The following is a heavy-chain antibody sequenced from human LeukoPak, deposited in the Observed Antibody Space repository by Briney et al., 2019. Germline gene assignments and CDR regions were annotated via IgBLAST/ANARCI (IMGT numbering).Heavy chain of an antibody. CDR2: IIPIFGTA. V-gene: IGHV1-69*01. J-gene: IGHJ6*02. D-gene: IGHD3-3*01. CDR3: ARGSTYYDFWSGYYPTYYYYGMDV. Sequence: GSSVKVSYKASRGTFSSYAISWVRQAPGQGLEWLGGIIPIFGTATYAQKFQGRVTITAEESTSTAYMELSSLRSEDTAVYYCARGSTYYDFWSGYYPTYYYYGMDVWGQGTTVTVSS. CDR1: RGTFSSYA.